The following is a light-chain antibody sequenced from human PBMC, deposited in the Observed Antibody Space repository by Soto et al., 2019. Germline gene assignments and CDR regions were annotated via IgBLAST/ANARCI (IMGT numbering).Light chain of an antibody. CDR2: DVS. CDR1: SSDVGGYNY. V-gene: IGLV2-14*01. CDR3: SSYTSSSTLV. Sequence: QSVLTQPASVSGSPGQSIAISCTGTSSDVGGYNYVAWYQQYPGKARKLMIFDVSNRPSGVSSRFSGSKSGNTASLTISGLQAEDEANYYCSSYTSSSTLVFGGGTKVTVL. J-gene: IGLJ2*01.